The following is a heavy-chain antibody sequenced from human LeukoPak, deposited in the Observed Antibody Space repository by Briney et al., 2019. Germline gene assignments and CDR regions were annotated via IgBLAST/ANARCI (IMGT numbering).Heavy chain of an antibody. CDR1: GFTVSSNY. D-gene: IGHD3-10*01. Sequence: PGGSVRLSCAASGFTVSSNYMSWVRQAPGRWREWVSVIYSGGSKYYADSVKGRFTMSRDNSKNTLYLQMNSLRADDTAVYYCAREDFYGSGSYLDYWGQGTVVTVSS. CDR3: AREDFYGSGSYLDY. CDR2: IYSGGSK. J-gene: IGHJ4*02. V-gene: IGHV3-53*01.